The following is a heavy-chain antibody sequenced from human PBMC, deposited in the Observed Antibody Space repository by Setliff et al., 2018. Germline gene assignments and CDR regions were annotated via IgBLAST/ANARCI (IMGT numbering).Heavy chain of an antibody. CDR3: ARSACSSTSCYQYNGVDV. D-gene: IGHD2-2*01. CDR2: IYYSGST. V-gene: IGHV4-39*07. CDR1: GGSISSSSYY. Sequence: SETLSLTCTVSGGSISSSSYYWGWIRQPPGKGLEWIGSIYYSGSTYYNVSLKSRVTISADTSKKQFSLKLTSVSAADTAVYYCARSACSSTSCYQYNGVDVWGQGTTVTVSS. J-gene: IGHJ6*02.